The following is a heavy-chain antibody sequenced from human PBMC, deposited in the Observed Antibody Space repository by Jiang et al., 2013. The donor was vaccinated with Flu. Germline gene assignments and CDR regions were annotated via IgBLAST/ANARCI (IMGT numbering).Heavy chain of an antibody. CDR1: GFVFSNAW. D-gene: IGHD2-15*01. V-gene: IGHV3-15*01. Sequence: VQLVESGGGLVKPGRSLRVSCVGSGFVFSNAWMSWVRQAPGKGLEWVGRIKSKTDSGTITEYAAPVKGRFTISRDDSKNTLYLQMNNLKTDDTAVYYCTVAATNWGQGTLVTVSS. CDR2: IKSKTDSGTIT. CDR3: TVAATN. J-gene: IGHJ4*02.